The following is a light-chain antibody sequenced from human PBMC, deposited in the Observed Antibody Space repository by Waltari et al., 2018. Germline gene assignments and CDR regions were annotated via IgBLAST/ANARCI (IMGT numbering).Light chain of an antibody. CDR3: QQYENLPYT. CDR2: DAS. V-gene: IGKV1-33*01. J-gene: IGKJ2*01. Sequence: DIQMTQSPSCVSASVGERVTITCQASQDIINYLNWYQQTPGKAPKLLIYDASNLATGVPSRFSGGGSGTDFSFTISSLHPEDVGTYYCQQYENLPYTFGQGTKLEIK. CDR1: QDIINY.